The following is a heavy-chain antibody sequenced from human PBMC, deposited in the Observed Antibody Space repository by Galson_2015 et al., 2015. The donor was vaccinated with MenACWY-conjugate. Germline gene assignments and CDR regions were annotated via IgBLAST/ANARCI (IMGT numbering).Heavy chain of an antibody. V-gene: IGHV4-31*03. CDR2: IYYSGST. Sequence: CTVSGGSISSGGYYWSWIRQHPGKGLEWIGYIYYSGSTYYNPSLKSRVTISLDTSKNQFSLKLSSVTAADTAVYYCARGPSLVRGVNYYGLDVWGQGTTVTVSS. CDR3: ARGPSLVRGVNYYGLDV. D-gene: IGHD3-10*01. J-gene: IGHJ6*02. CDR1: GGSISSGGYY.